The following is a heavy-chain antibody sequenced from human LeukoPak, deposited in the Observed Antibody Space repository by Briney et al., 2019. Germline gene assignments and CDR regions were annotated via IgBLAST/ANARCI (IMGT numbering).Heavy chain of an antibody. J-gene: IGHJ4*02. D-gene: IGHD6-13*01. Sequence: ASETLSLTCTVSGGSISSSSYYWGWIRQPPGKGLEWIGSIYYSGSTYYNPSLKSRVTISVDTSKNQFSLKLSSVTAADTAVYYCARVRGSWQPIDYWGQGTLVTVSS. V-gene: IGHV4-39*07. CDR2: IYYSGST. CDR1: GGSISSSSYY. CDR3: ARVRGSWQPIDY.